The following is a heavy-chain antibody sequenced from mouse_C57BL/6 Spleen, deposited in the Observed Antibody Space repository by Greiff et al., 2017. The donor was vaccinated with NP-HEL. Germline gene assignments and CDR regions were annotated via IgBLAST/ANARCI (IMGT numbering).Heavy chain of an antibody. CDR3: ARRSFPYAMDY. CDR1: GYTFTDYY. V-gene: IGHV1-19*01. J-gene: IGHJ4*01. CDR2: INPYNGGT. Sequence: EVQLQQSGPVLVKPGASVKMSCKASGYTFTDYYMNWVKQSHGKSLEWIGVINPYNGGTSYNQKFKGKATLTVDKSSSTAYMELNSLTSEDSAVYYGARRSFPYAMDYWGQGTSVTVSS.